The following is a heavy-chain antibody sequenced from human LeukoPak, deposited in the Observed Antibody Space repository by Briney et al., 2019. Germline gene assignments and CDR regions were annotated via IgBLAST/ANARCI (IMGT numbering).Heavy chain of an antibody. J-gene: IGHJ6*04. Sequence: PSETLSLTCAVYGGSFSGYYWSWIRQPPGKGLEWIGEINHSGSTNYNPSLKSRVTISVDTSKNQFSLKLSSVTAADTAVYYRARSYSSSRFMMDVWGKGTTVTVSS. D-gene: IGHD6-13*01. CDR1: GGSFSGYY. CDR3: ARSYSSSRFMMDV. CDR2: INHSGST. V-gene: IGHV4-34*01.